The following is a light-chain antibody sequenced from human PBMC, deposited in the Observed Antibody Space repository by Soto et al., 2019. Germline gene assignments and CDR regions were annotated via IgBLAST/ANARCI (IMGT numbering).Light chain of an antibody. CDR1: QTVSNN. V-gene: IGKV3-15*01. CDR3: QQYYYWPLT. CDR2: DAS. Sequence: EIVMTQSPATLSVSPGERATLSCRASQTVSNNLAWYQQKPGQSPRLLIYDASTRATGIPARFSGSGSVTELTLTISSLQSEDFAVYYCQQYYYWPLTFGGGTKVDIK. J-gene: IGKJ4*01.